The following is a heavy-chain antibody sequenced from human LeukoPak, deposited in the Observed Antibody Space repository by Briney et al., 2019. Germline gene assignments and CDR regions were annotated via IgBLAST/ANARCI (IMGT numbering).Heavy chain of an antibody. CDR2: ISGSGGST. D-gene: IGHD2-15*01. J-gene: IGHJ4*02. CDR1: GLTFSSYA. CDR3: AKGCCSGGSCCGDY. Sequence: GSLRLSCAASGLTFSSYAMSWVRQARGKGLEWVSAISGSGGSTYYADSVKGRFTISRDKSKNTLYLQMNSLRAEDTAVYYCAKGCCSGGSCCGDYWGQGTLVTVSS. V-gene: IGHV3-23*01.